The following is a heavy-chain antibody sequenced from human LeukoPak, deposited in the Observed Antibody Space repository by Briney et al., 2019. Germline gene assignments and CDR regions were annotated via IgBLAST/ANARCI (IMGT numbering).Heavy chain of an antibody. CDR3: AKDKGYGETIRWDYFDY. D-gene: IGHD5-12*01. CDR1: GFAFRNYG. CDR2: ISYDESRK. Sequence: GGSLRLSCIASGFAFRNYGMHWVRQAPGKGLEWVAVISYDESRKYYLDSVKGRFTISRDNSKNTVYLQMNSLRREDTAVYYCAKDKGYGETIRWDYFDYWGQGTLVTVSS. V-gene: IGHV3-30*18. J-gene: IGHJ4*02.